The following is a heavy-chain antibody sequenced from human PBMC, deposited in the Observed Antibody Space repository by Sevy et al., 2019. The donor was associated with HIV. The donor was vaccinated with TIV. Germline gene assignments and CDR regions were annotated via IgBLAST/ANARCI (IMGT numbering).Heavy chain of an antibody. J-gene: IGHJ4*02. V-gene: IGHV3-23*01. CDR2: ISGSGGST. Sequence: GGSLRLSCAASGFTFSSYAMSWVRQAPGKGLEWVSAISGSGGSTYYADSVKGRFTISRDNSKNTLYLQINSLRAEDTAVYYGAKDLGITMVRGVIIRASQYDYWGQGTLVTVSS. CDR3: AKDLGITMVRGVIIRASQYDY. D-gene: IGHD3-10*01. CDR1: GFTFSSYA.